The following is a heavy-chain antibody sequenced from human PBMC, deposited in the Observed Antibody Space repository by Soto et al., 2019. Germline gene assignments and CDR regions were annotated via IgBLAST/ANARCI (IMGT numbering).Heavy chain of an antibody. Sequence: PSETLSLTCTVSGGSISSGGYYWSWIRQHPGKGLEWIGYIYYSGSTYYNPSLKSRVTISVDTSKNQFSLELSSVTAADTAVYYCARAGTMRSHFDYWGQGTLVTVSS. CDR1: GGSISSGGYY. CDR3: ARAGTMRSHFDY. V-gene: IGHV4-31*03. CDR2: IYYSGST. J-gene: IGHJ4*02. D-gene: IGHD3-22*01.